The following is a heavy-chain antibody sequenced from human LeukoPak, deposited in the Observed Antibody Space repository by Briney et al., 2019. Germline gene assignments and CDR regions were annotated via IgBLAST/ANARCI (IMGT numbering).Heavy chain of an antibody. V-gene: IGHV3-9*01. CDR1: GFTFDDYA. D-gene: IGHD3-22*01. Sequence: PGGSLRLSCAASGFTFDDYAMHWVRQAPGKGLEWVSGISWNSGSIGYADSVKGRFTISRDNAKNSLYLQMNSLRAEDTALYYCAVWGYYYDSSGYYYSYRGQGTLVTVSS. CDR3: AVWGYYYDSSGYYYSY. CDR2: ISWNSGSI. J-gene: IGHJ4*02.